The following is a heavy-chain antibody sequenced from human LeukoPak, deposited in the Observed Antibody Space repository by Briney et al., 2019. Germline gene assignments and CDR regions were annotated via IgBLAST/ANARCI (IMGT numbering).Heavy chain of an antibody. Sequence: GRSLRLSCAASGFTFSSYAMHWVRQAPGKGLEWVAVISYDGSNKYYADSVKGRFTISRDNSKNTLYLQMSSLRAEDTAVYYCARTSYYDSSPSAFDIWGQGTMVTVSS. J-gene: IGHJ3*02. D-gene: IGHD3-22*01. CDR3: ARTSYYDSSPSAFDI. CDR1: GFTFSSYA. V-gene: IGHV3-30-3*01. CDR2: ISYDGSNK.